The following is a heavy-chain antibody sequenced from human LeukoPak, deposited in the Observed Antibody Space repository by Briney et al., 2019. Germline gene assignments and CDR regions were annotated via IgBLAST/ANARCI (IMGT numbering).Heavy chain of an antibody. CDR2: INHSGST. J-gene: IGHJ4*02. V-gene: IGHV4-34*01. CDR1: GGSFSGYY. Sequence: SETLSLTCAVYGGSFSGYYWSWIRQPPGKGLEWIGEINHSGSTNYNPSLKSRVTISVDTSKNQFSLKLSSVTAADTAVYYCARGFLRGRRWDYWGQGTLVTVSS. CDR3: ARGFLRGRRWDY. D-gene: IGHD3-16*01.